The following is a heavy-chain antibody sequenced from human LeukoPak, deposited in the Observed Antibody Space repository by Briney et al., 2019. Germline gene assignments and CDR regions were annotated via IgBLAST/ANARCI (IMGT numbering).Heavy chain of an antibody. V-gene: IGHV4-59*01. CDR1: GGSISSYY. CDR2: IYYSGST. D-gene: IGHD6-13*01. J-gene: IGHJ5*02. CDR3: ARVFAAAGTLWFDP. Sequence: SETLSLTCTVSGGSISSYYWSWIRQPPGKGLEWIGYIYYSGSTNYNPSLKSRVTISVDTSKNQFSLKLSSVTAADTAVYYCARVFAAAGTLWFDPWGQGTLVTVSS.